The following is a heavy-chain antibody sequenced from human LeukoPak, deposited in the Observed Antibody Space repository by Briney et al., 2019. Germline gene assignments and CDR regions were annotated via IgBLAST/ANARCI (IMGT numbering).Heavy chain of an antibody. D-gene: IGHD5-18*01. CDR3: ARMDTAMGAN. CDR1: GFTFSSYS. Sequence: GGSLRLSCAASGFTFSSYSMNWVRQAPGKGLEWVSSISSSSSYIYYADSVKGRFTISRDNAKNSLYLQTNSLRAEDTAVYYCARMDTAMGANWGQGTLVTVSS. J-gene: IGHJ4*02. CDR2: ISSSSSYI. V-gene: IGHV3-21*01.